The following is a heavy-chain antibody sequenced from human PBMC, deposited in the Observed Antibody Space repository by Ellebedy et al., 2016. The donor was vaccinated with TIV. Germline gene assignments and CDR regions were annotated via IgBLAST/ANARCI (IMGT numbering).Heavy chain of an antibody. Sequence: GESLKIPCAASGFIFSDYWMTWVRQAPGKGLEWVAYMKVAGRQTHYVDSLKGRFTISRDNAKNSLYLQMNSRRVEDTAVNYCATVEYYRFEYWGQGTLVTVSS. V-gene: IGHV3-7*01. CDR3: ATVEYYRFEY. CDR2: MKVAGRQT. J-gene: IGHJ4*02. D-gene: IGHD2/OR15-2a*01. CDR1: GFIFSDYW.